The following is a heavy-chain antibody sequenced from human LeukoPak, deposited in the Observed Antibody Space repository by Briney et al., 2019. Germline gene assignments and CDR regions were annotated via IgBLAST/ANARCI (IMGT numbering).Heavy chain of an antibody. Sequence: ASVKVSCKASGYTFTNFGINWVRQAPGQGLEWMGWISAYNGNTNYAQKLQGRVTMTTDTSTSTAYVELRSLRSDDTAVYYCARADSYCSGGSCYYAYWGQGTLVTVSS. CDR3: ARADSYCSGGSCYYAY. CDR2: ISAYNGNT. J-gene: IGHJ4*02. CDR1: GYTFTNFG. D-gene: IGHD2-15*01. V-gene: IGHV1-18*01.